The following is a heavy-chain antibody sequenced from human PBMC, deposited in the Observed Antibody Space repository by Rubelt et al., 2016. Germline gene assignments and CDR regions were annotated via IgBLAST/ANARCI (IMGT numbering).Heavy chain of an antibody. CDR1: GFTFSSYG. CDR3: EAYNYDTGDSSPV. V-gene: IGHV3-30*03. Sequence: QVQLVESGGGVVQPGRSLRLSCAASGFTFSSYGMHWVRQAPGKGLEWVAVITYDGSNKYYGDSVKGRFTISRDNSKSTLYLQVNSLTTEDTAFYYGEAYNYDTGDSSPVWGQGTLVTVSS. J-gene: IGHJ4*01. CDR2: ITYDGSNK. D-gene: IGHD3-16*01.